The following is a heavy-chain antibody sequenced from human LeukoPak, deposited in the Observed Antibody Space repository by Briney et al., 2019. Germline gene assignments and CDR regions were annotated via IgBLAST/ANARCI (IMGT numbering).Heavy chain of an antibody. V-gene: IGHV1-2*02. J-gene: IGHJ4*02. CDR3: STEDKYCTGANCGVF. Sequence: ASVKVSCKASGYTLTEYYIHWVRPAPGQGLEWMGFIIPDSGGTTYQQNFQGRVTMTRDTSISTFYMELSSLRPDDTAVYYCSTEDKYCTGANCGVFWGQGTLVTVSS. CDR2: IIPDSGGT. CDR1: GYTLTEYY. D-gene: IGHD2-8*02.